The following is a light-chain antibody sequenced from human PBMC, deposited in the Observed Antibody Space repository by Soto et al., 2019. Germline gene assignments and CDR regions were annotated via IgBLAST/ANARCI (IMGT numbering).Light chain of an antibody. CDR1: TSDIGSAKY. CDR2: DVN. J-gene: IGLJ1*01. CDR3: SSYSISSTAYV. V-gene: IGLV2-14*03. Sequence: QSVLAQPASVSGSPGQSITISCTGSTSDIGSAKYVSWYQQHPGKAPKVMIYDVNNRPSGVSNRFSGSKSGNTASLTISGLQAEDEADYYCSSYSISSTAYVFGAGTKLTVL.